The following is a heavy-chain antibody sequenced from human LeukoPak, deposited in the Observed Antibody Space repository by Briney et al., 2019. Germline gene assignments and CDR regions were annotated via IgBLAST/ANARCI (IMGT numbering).Heavy chain of an antibody. CDR2: INHSGST. Sequence: PSETLSLTCAVYGGSFSGYYWSWIREPPGKGLEWIGEINHSGSTNYNPSLKSRVTISVDTSKNQLSLKLSSVTAADTAVYYCARGSSSFASWGQGTLVTVSS. CDR3: ARGSSSFAS. J-gene: IGHJ4*02. D-gene: IGHD6-13*01. V-gene: IGHV4-34*01. CDR1: GGSFSGYY.